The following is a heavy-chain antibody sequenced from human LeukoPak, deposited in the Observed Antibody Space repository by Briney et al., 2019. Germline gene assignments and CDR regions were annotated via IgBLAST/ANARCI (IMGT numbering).Heavy chain of an antibody. J-gene: IGHJ6*04. CDR1: GITFSNYG. V-gene: IGHV3-48*04. D-gene: IGHD3-10*02. CDR2: ISSSGSTI. Sequence: GGSLRLSCAAPGITFSNYGMNWVRQAPGKGLEWVSYISSSGSTIYYADSVKGRFTISRDNAKNSLYLQMNSLRAEDTAVYYCAELGITMIGGVWGKGTTVTISS. CDR3: AELGITMIGGV.